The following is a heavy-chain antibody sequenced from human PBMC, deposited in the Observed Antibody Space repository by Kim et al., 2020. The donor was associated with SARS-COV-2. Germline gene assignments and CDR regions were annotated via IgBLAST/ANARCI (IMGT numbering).Heavy chain of an antibody. D-gene: IGHD3-22*01. V-gene: IGHV3-21*01. CDR1: GFTFSSYS. CDR2: ISSSSSYI. J-gene: IGHJ4*02. Sequence: GGSLRLSCAASGFTFSSYSMNWVRQAPGKGLEWVSSISSSSSYIYYADSVKGRFTISRDNAKNSLYLQMNSLRAEDTAVYYCARYLYDSSGSFDYWGQGTLVTVSS. CDR3: ARYLYDSSGSFDY.